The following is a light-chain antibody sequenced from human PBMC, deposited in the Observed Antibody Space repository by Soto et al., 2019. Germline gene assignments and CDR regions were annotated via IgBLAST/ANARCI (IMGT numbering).Light chain of an antibody. V-gene: IGKV3-11*01. CDR1: QSVSSN. CDR3: QQRTRWPMT. Sequence: EIVVTKSPATLSVSPGERATLSCRASQSVSSNLAWYQQKPGQAPRPLIYDGSKRAAGVPDRISGDGSGTDYTLTISSLEPEDFAVYYCQQRTRWPMTFGQGTRLEIK. CDR2: DGS. J-gene: IGKJ5*01.